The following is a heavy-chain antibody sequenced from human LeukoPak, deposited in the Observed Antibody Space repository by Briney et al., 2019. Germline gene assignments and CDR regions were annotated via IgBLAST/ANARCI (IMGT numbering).Heavy chain of an antibody. D-gene: IGHD3-22*01. CDR2: INPNSGGT. CDR3: ARGPHFYYDSSGYYLDC. J-gene: IGHJ4*02. Sequence: SVTVSCKASGYTFTGYYMHWVRQAPAQGLEWMGLINPNSGGTNYAQKFQGRVTITMDTSNSTAYMELNRLRSDDAAVYYCARGPHFYYDSSGYYLDCWGQGTLVTV. V-gene: IGHV1-2*02. CDR1: GYTFTGYY.